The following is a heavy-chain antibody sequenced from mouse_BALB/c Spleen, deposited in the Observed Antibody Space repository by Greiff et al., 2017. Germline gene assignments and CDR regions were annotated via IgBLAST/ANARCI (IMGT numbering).Heavy chain of an antibody. Sequence: VQLVESGPGLVQPSQSLSITCTVSGFSLTSYGVHWVRPSPGKGLEWLGVIWSGGSTDYNAAFISRLSISKDNSKSQVFFKMNSLQANDTAIYYCAREGTTARGFAYWGQGTLVTVSA. CDR1: GFSLTSYG. V-gene: IGHV2-2*02. CDR2: IWSGGST. CDR3: AREGTTARGFAY. J-gene: IGHJ3*01. D-gene: IGHD1-2*01.